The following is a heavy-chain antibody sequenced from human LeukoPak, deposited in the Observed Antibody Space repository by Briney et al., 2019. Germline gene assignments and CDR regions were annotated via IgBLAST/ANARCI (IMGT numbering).Heavy chain of an antibody. D-gene: IGHD3-3*01. J-gene: IGHJ6*02. CDR3: ARINDFWSGPTLDV. V-gene: IGHV4-30-2*01. CDR1: GGSISSGGHS. CDR2: IYHSGSGST. Sequence: SETLSPTCTVSGGSISSGGHSWSWIRQPPGKGLEWIGYIYHSGSGSTYYNPSLRSRVTISIDKSKNQFSLKLNSVTAADTAVYYCARINDFWSGPTLDVWGQGTTVTVSS.